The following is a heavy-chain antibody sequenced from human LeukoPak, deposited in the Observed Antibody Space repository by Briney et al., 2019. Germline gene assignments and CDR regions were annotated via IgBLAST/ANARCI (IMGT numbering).Heavy chain of an antibody. CDR3: ARNQAVAGNHGAMDI. D-gene: IGHD6-19*01. J-gene: IGHJ3*02. CDR2: VYYTGSA. V-gene: IGHV4-28*01. Sequence: SETLSLTCAVSGYSISSSNWWGWIRQPPGKGLEWIGYVYYTGSAYYNPSLESRVTMSVDTSKNQFSLKLSSVTAVDTAVYYCARNQAVAGNHGAMDIWGQGTMVTVSS. CDR1: GYSISSSNW.